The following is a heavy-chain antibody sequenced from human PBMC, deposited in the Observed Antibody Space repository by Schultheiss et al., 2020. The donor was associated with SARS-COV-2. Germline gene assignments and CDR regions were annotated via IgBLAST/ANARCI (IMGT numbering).Heavy chain of an antibody. V-gene: IGHV3-11*04. CDR1: GGSFSGYY. Sequence: LSLTCTVYGGSFSGYYWSWIRQPPGKGLEWVSAISGSGGSTYYADSVKGRFTISRDNAKNSLYLQMNSLRAEDTAVYYCAKGAGTTSPDYWGQGTLVTVSS. CDR3: AKGAGTTSPDY. CDR2: ISGSGGST. J-gene: IGHJ4*02. D-gene: IGHD3-10*01.